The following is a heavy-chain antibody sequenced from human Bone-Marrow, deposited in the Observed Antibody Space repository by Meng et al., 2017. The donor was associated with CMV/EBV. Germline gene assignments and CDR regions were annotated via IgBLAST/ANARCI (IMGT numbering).Heavy chain of an antibody. CDR2: INPNSGGT. CDR1: GYTFTGYY. J-gene: IGHJ4*02. D-gene: IGHD1-26*01. CDR3: ARGRSGSHI. Sequence: ASVKVSCKASGYTFTGYYMHWVRQAPGQGLEWMGWINPNSGGTAYAHKFQGRVTMTRNTSITTAYMELSSLRSEDTAVYYCARGRSGSHIWGQGTLVTVSS. V-gene: IGHV1-2*02.